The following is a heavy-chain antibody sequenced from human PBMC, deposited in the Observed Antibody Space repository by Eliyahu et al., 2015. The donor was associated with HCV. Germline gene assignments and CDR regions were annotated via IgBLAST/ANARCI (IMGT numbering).Heavy chain of an antibody. CDR2: IYYSGST. V-gene: IGHV4-59*01. D-gene: IGHD2-21*02. CDR3: ARGDLSPYYYYGMDV. CDR1: VAXRSYY. Sequence: QVQLQESGPGXVXAFXDPVPHXSRSRVAXRSYYCSXIRXPPGKALEWIGYIYYSGSTNYNPSLKSRVTISVDTSKNQFSLKLSSVTAADTAVYYCARGDLSPYYYYGMDVWGQGTTVTVSS. J-gene: IGHJ6*02.